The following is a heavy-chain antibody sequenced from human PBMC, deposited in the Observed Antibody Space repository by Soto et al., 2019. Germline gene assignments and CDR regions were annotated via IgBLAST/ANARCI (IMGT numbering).Heavy chain of an antibody. CDR1: XFXXSXYA. V-gene: IGHV3-64*01. CDR2: ISSNGVGT. Sequence: EVXXXXSXXXLAXPGXXXXXXCAXXXFXXSXYAMDXVRQAXGXXXEYVSGISSNGVGTYYANSVQGRFTISXXNSXXXVXXXXXXXRPEDMAVYYCARRARPDFYYMDVWGKGTTVTVSS. J-gene: IGHJ6*03. CDR3: ARRARPDFYYMDV. D-gene: IGHD6-6*01.